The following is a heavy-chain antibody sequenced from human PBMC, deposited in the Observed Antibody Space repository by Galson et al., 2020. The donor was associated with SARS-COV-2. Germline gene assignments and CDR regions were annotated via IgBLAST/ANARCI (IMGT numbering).Heavy chain of an antibody. D-gene: IGHD3-22*01. V-gene: IGHV4-39*01. CDR2: IYYSGST. CDR3: ARLPRDLVVIKAPDYFDY. J-gene: IGHJ4*02. Sequence: SEPLSLTCTVSGGSISSSSYYWGWIRQPPGKGLEWIGSIYYSGSTYYNPSLTSRVTISVDTSKNQFSLKLSSVTAADTAVYYCARLPRDLVVIKAPDYFDYWGQGTLVTVSS. CDR1: GGSISSSSYY.